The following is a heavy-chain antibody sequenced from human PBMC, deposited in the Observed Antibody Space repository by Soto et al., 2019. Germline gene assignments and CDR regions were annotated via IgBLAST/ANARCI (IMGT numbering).Heavy chain of an antibody. V-gene: IGHV1-3*01. CDR1: GYSFSDYL. J-gene: IGHJ4*02. D-gene: IGHD2-8*01. Sequence: QVQHVQSGPEVKTPGASVKVSCKASGYSFSDYLLHWVRQAPGQGLAWLGRIDADNGNAKSAQKFQGRVTLSRDKSANIAYLELSSLRSDDTAVYFCARCVSVSRRLPVGYWGPGTVVVVSS. CDR3: ARCVSVSRRLPVGY. CDR2: IDADNGNA.